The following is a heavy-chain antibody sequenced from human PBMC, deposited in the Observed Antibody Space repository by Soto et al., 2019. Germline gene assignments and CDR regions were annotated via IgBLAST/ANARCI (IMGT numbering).Heavy chain of an antibody. CDR2: IYYIGGT. CDR3: ARQYCSGGTSYPSVAFDI. Sequence: ETLYHPCSVSGGTSSNFCGSWIRQKQGKGLEWIGYIYYIGGTNYNPSLKSRVTISVDMSKNQFSLRLSSVTAADTAVYYCARQYCSGGTSYPSVAFDIWGQGTMVTVSS. D-gene: IGHD2-15*01. CDR1: GGTSSNFC. V-gene: IGHV4-59*08. J-gene: IGHJ3*02.